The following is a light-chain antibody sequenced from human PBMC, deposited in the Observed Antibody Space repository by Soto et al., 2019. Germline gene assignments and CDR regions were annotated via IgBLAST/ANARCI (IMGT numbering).Light chain of an antibody. V-gene: IGKV1-5*01. CDR1: QSIRSW. CDR2: DAS. J-gene: IGKJ1*01. Sequence: IHRTQSPSTRSPSVGDGVTITCRPSQSIRSWLAWYQQKPGKAPKLLNDDASSLESGVPSSFSGSGSGTEFTLPISSLQPDDFATYYCQQYNSYSWTFGQGTTVDIK. CDR3: QQYNSYSWT.